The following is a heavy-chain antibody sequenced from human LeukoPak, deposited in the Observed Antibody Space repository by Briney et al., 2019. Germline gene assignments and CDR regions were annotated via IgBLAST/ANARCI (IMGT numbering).Heavy chain of an antibody. J-gene: IGHJ5*02. Sequence: GGSLRLSCAASGFTFSSYSMNWVRQAPGKGLEWVSSISSSSSYIYYADSVKGRFTISRDNAKSSLYLQMNSLRAEDTAVYFFAAEHGIRYFDWLLSEFDPWGQGTLVTVSS. V-gene: IGHV3-21*01. CDR3: AAEHGIRYFDWLLSEFDP. D-gene: IGHD3-9*01. CDR1: GFTFSSYS. CDR2: ISSSSSYI.